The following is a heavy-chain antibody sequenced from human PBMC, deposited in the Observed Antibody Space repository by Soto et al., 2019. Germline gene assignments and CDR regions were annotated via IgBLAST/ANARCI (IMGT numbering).Heavy chain of an antibody. J-gene: IGHJ3*02. CDR2: MNPNSGNT. CDR3: ARGPYYGSGSYYRGNAFDI. CDR1: GYTFTSYD. D-gene: IGHD3-10*01. Sequence: QVQLVQSGAEVKKPGASVKVSCKASGYTFTSYDINWVRQATGQGLEWMGWMNPNSGNTGYAQKFQGRVTMTRNTSISTAYMELSSLRSDDTAVYYCARGPYYGSGSYYRGNAFDIWGQGTMVTVSS. V-gene: IGHV1-8*01.